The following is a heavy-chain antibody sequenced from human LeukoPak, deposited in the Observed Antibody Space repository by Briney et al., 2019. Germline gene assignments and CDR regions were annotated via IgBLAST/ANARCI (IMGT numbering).Heavy chain of an antibody. CDR1: GGSIHNNY. D-gene: IGHD2-2*01. V-gene: IGHV4-59*08. Sequence: PSETLSPTCTVSGGSIHNNYWGWIRQSPGKGLEWIGYIHYSGSSDYNPSLRSRVTISLGTSRNQISLQLIFVTAADTAVYYCARAPDQASLDIWGQGTMVTVSS. CDR3: ARAPDQASLDI. CDR2: IHYSGSS. J-gene: IGHJ3*02.